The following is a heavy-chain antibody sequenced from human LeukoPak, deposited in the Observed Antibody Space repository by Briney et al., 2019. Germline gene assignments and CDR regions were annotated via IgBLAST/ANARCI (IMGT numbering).Heavy chain of an antibody. Sequence: GGSLRLSCAASGFTFSTSWIHWVRQAQGKGLVWVSRITPDGSGTDYADSVKGRFTISRDNAKNTLYLQMNSLRVEDTAVYYCAKSMSAPNDFWGQGTLVSVSS. D-gene: IGHD2-8*01. CDR1: GFTFSTSW. V-gene: IGHV3-74*01. CDR2: ITPDGSGT. J-gene: IGHJ4*02. CDR3: AKSMSAPNDF.